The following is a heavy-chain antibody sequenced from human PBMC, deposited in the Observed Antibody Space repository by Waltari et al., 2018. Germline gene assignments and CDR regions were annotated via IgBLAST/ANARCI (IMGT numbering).Heavy chain of an antibody. D-gene: IGHD6-19*01. CDR1: GFTVSSDA. CDR2: IRGSGDTT. Sequence: EVQLLESGGNLVQPGWSLRLSCAATGFTVSSDAMSWVRQGPGWGVEWVSGIRGSGDTTYYRASGKCRFTISRDNPKNTLYLQMNSLRAEDTAVYYCSSHRSGWYRPDYWGQGTLVTVSS. CDR3: SSHRSGWYRPDY. J-gene: IGHJ4*02. V-gene: IGHV3-23*01.